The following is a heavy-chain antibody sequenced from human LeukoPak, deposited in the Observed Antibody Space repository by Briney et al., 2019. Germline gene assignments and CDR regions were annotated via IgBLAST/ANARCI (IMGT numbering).Heavy chain of an antibody. CDR2: INHSGST. CDR1: GGSFSGYY. J-gene: IGHJ4*02. V-gene: IGHV4-34*01. Sequence: PSETLSLTCAVYGGSFSGYYWSWIRQPPGKGLEWIGEINHSGSTNYNPSLKSRVTISVDTSKNQFSLKLSSVTAADTAVHYCARAVALSGFDYWGQGTLVTVSS. CDR3: ARAVALSGFDY. D-gene: IGHD1-14*01.